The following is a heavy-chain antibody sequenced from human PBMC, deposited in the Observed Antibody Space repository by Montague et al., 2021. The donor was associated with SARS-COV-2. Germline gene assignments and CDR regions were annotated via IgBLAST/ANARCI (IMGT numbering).Heavy chain of an antibody. Sequence: SETLSLTCTVSGGSISSYYWSWIRQPPGKGLEWIGYIYYSGGTNYNPSLKSRVTISVDTSKNQFSLKLSSVTAADTAVYYCARGSGWMGNAFDIRGQGTMVTVSS. J-gene: IGHJ3*02. D-gene: IGHD6-19*01. CDR3: ARGSGWMGNAFDI. CDR1: GGSISSYY. CDR2: IYYSGGT. V-gene: IGHV4-59*01.